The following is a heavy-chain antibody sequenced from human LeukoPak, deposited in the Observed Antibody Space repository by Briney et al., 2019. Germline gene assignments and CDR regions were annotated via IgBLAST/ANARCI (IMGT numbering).Heavy chain of an antibody. J-gene: IGHJ5*02. D-gene: IGHD1-26*01. V-gene: IGHV1-69*05. CDR1: GGTFSSYA. Sequence: SVKVPCKASGGTFSSYAISWVRQAPGQGLEWMGGIIPIFGTANYAQKFQGRVTMTRDTSTSTVYMELSSLRSEDTAVYYCARGALLDSGSYYNWFDPWGQGTLVTVSS. CDR2: IIPIFGTA. CDR3: ARGALLDSGSYYNWFDP.